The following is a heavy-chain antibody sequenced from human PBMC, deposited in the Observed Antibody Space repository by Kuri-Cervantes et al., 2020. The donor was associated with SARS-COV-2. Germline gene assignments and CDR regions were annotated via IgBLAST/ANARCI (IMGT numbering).Heavy chain of an antibody. CDR2: ISVWNRNT. CDR3: ARGYYSHFDY. J-gene: IGHJ4*02. CDR1: GYTFITYG. V-gene: IGHV1-18*04. Sequence: ASVKVSCKASGYTFITYGISWVRQAPGQGLEWLGWISVWNRNTDYAQKVQARVTMTTDTSTSTAYMELRSLRSDDTAVYFCARGYYSHFDYWGQGTLVTVSS. D-gene: IGHD1-26*01.